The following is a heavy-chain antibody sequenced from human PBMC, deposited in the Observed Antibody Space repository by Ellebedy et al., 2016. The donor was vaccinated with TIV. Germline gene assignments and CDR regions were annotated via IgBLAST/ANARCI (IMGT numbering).Heavy chain of an antibody. D-gene: IGHD4-23*01. Sequence: GESLKISCVASGFTFSAYAMTWLRQSPGKGLEWAAGIRGRGVKTFYADSVKGRFTISRDNSKNTLYLQMNSLRGEDTALYYCANDPKSVGHYYGWDVWGQGTTGTVSS. V-gene: IGHV3-23*01. CDR3: ANDPKSVGHYYGWDV. CDR1: GFTFSAYA. J-gene: IGHJ6*02. CDR2: IRGRGVKT.